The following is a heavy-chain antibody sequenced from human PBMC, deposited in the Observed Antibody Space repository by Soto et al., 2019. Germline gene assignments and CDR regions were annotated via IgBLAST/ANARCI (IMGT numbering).Heavy chain of an antibody. Sequence: ASVKVSCKTSGYSFTDYKLHWVRQAPVQGLEWMGWVDPNGGGSNSAQKFQGSVTMTWDTSITTAYLDLTRLTTNDTATYFCATWVDYGDFEGFDFWG. D-gene: IGHD4-17*01. CDR2: VDPNGGGS. J-gene: IGHJ4*01. CDR1: GYSFTDYK. CDR3: ATWVDYGDFEGFDF. V-gene: IGHV1-2*04.